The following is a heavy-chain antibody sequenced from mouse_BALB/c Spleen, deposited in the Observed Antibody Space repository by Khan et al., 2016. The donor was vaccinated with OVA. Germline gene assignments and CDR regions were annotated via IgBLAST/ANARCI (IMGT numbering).Heavy chain of an antibody. J-gene: IGHJ2*01. CDR3: SRRGLRWDFDY. CDR1: GYTFINYW. Sequence: QVQLKQSGAELAKPGPSVKMSCKASGYTFINYWILWVKQRPGQGLEWIGYINPSTGYTEYNQNFKDKATLTADKSSRTAYMKLSSLTSEDSAVDYCSRRGLRWDFDYWGQGTTLTVSS. V-gene: IGHV1-7*01. CDR2: INPSTGYT. D-gene: IGHD1-1*01.